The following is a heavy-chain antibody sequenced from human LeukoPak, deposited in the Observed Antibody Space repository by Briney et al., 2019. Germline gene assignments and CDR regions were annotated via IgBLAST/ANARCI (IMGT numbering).Heavy chain of an antibody. CDR1: GGSISSGGYY. CDR3: AGDNWGSLDY. V-gene: IGHV4-31*03. D-gene: IGHD7-27*01. CDR2: IYYSGST. Sequence: SETLSLTCTVSGGSISSGGYYWSWIRQHPGKGLEWIGYIYYSGSTYYNPSLKSRVTISVDTSKNQFSLKLSSVTAADTAVYYCAGDNWGSLDYWGQGILVTVSS. J-gene: IGHJ4*02.